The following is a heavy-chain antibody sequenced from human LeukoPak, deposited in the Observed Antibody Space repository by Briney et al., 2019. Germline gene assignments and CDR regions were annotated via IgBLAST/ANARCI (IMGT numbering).Heavy chain of an antibody. CDR3: ARGNSGRDY. J-gene: IGHJ4*02. Sequence: SETLSLTCTVSGYSISSGYYWGWIRQPPGKGLEWIGSIYHSGSTYYNPSLKSRVTISVDTSKNQFSLKLSSVTAADTAVYYCARGNSGRDYWGQGTLVTVSS. CDR1: GYSISSGYY. D-gene: IGHD2/OR15-2a*01. CDR2: IYHSGST. V-gene: IGHV4-38-2*02.